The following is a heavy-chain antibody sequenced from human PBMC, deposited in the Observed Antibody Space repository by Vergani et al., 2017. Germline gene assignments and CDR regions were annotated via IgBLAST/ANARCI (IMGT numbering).Heavy chain of an antibody. J-gene: IGHJ4*02. CDR2: SSGSGGST. CDR3: AKWWIHLWNFDY. V-gene: IGHV3-23*01. CDR1: GFTFSSYA. D-gene: IGHD5-18*01. Sequence: EVQLLESGGGLVQPGGSLRLSCAASGFTFSSYAMSWVRQAPGKGLEWVSASSGSGGSTSYADYVKERFTISRVNSKNTLYLHMNSRRAEDTALYYCAKWWIHLWNFDYWGQGTLVTVSS.